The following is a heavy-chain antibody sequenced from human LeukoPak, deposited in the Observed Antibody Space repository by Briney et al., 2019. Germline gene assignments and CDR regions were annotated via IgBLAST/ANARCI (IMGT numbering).Heavy chain of an antibody. V-gene: IGHV4-30-4*01. Sequence: SETLSLTCTVSGGSISRGDYYWRWIRQPPGKGLEWIGYIYYSGSTDYNPSLRSRVTISVDTSKNQFSLKLSSVTAADTAVYYCARGKSKFDYRGQGTLVTVSS. CDR2: IYYSGST. J-gene: IGHJ4*02. CDR3: ARGKSKFDY. CDR1: GGSISRGDYY.